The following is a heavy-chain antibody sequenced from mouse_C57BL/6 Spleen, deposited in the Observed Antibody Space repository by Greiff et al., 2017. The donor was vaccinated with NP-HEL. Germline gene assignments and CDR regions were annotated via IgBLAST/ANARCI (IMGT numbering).Heavy chain of an antibody. Sequence: VQLQQSGPELVKPGASVTISCKASGYAFSSSWMHWVKQRPGKGLEWIGRIYPGDGDTNYIGKFKGKATLTADKSSSTAYMQLSRLTSEDSAVYVCARQRRRGGYYFDDWGQGTTLTVSS. V-gene: IGHV1-82*01. CDR3: ARQRRRGGYYFDD. CDR2: IYPGDGDT. CDR1: GYAFSSSW. J-gene: IGHJ2*01. D-gene: IGHD3-2*02.